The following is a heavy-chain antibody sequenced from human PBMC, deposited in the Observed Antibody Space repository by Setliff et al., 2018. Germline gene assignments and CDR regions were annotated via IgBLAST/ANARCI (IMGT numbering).Heavy chain of an antibody. J-gene: IGHJ3*01. CDR3: TTSYLTLEAAFDV. Sequence: PSETLSLTCTVSGGSVDSSLYYWAFIRQPPGKGLEWIGSILYTGSTHSNPSLKSRVSISIDTSKNQFSLHLRSVTAADSAFYYCTTSYLTLEAAFDVWGQGTVVTVSS. CDR2: ILYTGST. CDR1: GGSVDSSLYY. D-gene: IGHD7-27*01. V-gene: IGHV4-39*01.